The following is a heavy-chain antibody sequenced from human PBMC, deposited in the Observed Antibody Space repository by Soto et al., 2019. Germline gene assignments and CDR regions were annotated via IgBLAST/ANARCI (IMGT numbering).Heavy chain of an antibody. Sequence: SETLSLTYAVYGGSFSGYYWSWIRQPPGKGLEWIGEINHSGSTNYNPSLKSRVTISVDTSKNQFSLKLRSVTAADTAVYYCARGRHSSSNNWFDPWGQGTLVNVSS. CDR1: GGSFSGYY. J-gene: IGHJ5*02. CDR2: INHSGST. D-gene: IGHD6-6*01. V-gene: IGHV4-34*01. CDR3: ARGRHSSSNNWFDP.